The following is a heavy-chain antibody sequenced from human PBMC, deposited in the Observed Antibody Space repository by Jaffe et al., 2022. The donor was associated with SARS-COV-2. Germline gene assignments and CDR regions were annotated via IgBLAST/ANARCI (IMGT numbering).Heavy chain of an antibody. CDR2: IDSDASNT. V-gene: IGHV3-74*01. Sequence: EVQLVESGGGLVQPGGSLRLSCVDSGFTFSNFWMHWVRQAPGKGLVWVSRIDSDASNTRYADSVKGRFTTSRDNAKNTLYLQMNSLRAEDTAVYYCARGLYYGMDVWGQGTTVTVSS. D-gene: IGHD2-21*01. CDR3: ARGLYYGMDV. J-gene: IGHJ6*02. CDR1: GFTFSNFW.